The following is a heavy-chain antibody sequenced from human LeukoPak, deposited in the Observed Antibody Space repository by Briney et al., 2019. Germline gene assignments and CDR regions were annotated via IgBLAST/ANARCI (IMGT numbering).Heavy chain of an antibody. CDR1: GFTFSDYY. D-gene: IGHD3-22*01. V-gene: IGHV3-11*01. J-gene: IGHJ4*02. CDR3: ARDSLLYYYDSSGGLDY. CDR2: ISSSGSTI. Sequence: PGGSLRLSCAASGFTFSDYYMIWIRQAPGKGLEWVSYISSSGSTIYYADSVKGRFTISRDNAKNSLYLQMNSLRAEDTAVYYCARDSLLYYYDSSGGLDYWGQGTLVTVSS.